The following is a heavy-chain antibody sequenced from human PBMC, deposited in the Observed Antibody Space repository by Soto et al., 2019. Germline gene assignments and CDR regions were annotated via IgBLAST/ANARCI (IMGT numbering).Heavy chain of an antibody. Sequence: SVKVSCKTSGFTFSSSAVHWVRQARGHRLQWIGWIDVGSGNANYAQMLQERVTISRDMSTSTAYMELSSLRPEDTAVYYCARSLWGWGMATIKPPYFDYWGQGTLVTVSS. V-gene: IGHV1-58*01. CDR3: ARSLWGWGMATIKPPYFDY. J-gene: IGHJ4*02. D-gene: IGHD5-12*01. CDR2: IDVGSGNA. CDR1: GFTFSSSA.